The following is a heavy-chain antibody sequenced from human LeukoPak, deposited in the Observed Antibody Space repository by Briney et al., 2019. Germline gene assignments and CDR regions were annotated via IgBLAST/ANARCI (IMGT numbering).Heavy chain of an antibody. D-gene: IGHD2-8*02. V-gene: IGHV4-4*07. Sequence: SETLSLTCTVSGGSISSYYWSWIRQPAGKGLEWIGRIYTSGSTNYNPSLKSRVTMSVDTSKNQFPLKLSSVTAADTAVYYCAGDFSSAGGFDHWGQGTLVTVSS. J-gene: IGHJ4*02. CDR1: GGSISSYY. CDR3: AGDFSSAGGFDH. CDR2: IYTSGST.